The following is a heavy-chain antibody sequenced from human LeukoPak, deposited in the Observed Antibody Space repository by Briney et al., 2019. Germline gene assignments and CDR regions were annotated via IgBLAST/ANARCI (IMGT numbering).Heavy chain of an antibody. D-gene: IGHD1-26*01. CDR2: INSDGSST. V-gene: IGHV3-74*01. J-gene: IGHJ4*02. Sequence: GGSLRLSCAASGFSFRSYWMHWVRQAPGKGLVWVSRINSDGSSTSYADSVKGRFTISRDNAKNTLYPQMNSLRAEDTAVYYCARESSVGAHKAFDYWGQGTLVTVSS. CDR3: ARESSVGAHKAFDY. CDR1: GFSFRSYW.